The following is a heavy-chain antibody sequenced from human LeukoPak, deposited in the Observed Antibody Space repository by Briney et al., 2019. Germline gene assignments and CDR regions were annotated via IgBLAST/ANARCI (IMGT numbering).Heavy chain of an antibody. D-gene: IGHD2-2*01. CDR2: IYYSGNS. Sequence: SETLSLTCTVSGASISSYYWSWIRQPPGKGLEWIGYIYYSGNSNYNPSLKSRVTISIDTSKNQFSLKLSSVTAADTAVYYCASSPRLTTSWFLFDSWGHGTLVTASS. CDR3: ASSPRLTTSWFLFDS. J-gene: IGHJ5*01. CDR1: GASISSYY. V-gene: IGHV4-59*08.